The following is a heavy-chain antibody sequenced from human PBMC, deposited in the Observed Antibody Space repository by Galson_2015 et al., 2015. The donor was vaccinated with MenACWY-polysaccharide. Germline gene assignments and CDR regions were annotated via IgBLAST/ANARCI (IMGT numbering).Heavy chain of an antibody. CDR2: LYSGGNT. D-gene: IGHD4-11*01. J-gene: IGHJ4*02. Sequence: SLRLSCAASDFSVTTSHMSWVRQTPGRGLEWVAALYSGGNTFYVDSVEGRFTTSRDNSKNTLYLHMNILRAEDTGVYYCTRTRDYNPIELWGQGTLVTVSS. CDR1: DFSVTTSH. CDR3: TRTRDYNPIEL. V-gene: IGHV3-53*01.